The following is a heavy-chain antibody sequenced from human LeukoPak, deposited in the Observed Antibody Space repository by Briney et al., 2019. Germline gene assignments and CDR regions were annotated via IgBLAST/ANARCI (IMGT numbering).Heavy chain of an antibody. J-gene: IGHJ5*02. CDR1: GGSISSGGYY. Sequence: SETLSLTCTVSGGSISSGGYYWSWIRQPPGKGLEWIGYIYHSGSTYYNPSLKSRVTISVDRSKNQFSLKLSSVTAADTAVYYCARGMSIAARPRWFDPWGQGTLVTASS. D-gene: IGHD6-6*01. CDR2: IYHSGST. V-gene: IGHV4-30-2*01. CDR3: ARGMSIAARPRWFDP.